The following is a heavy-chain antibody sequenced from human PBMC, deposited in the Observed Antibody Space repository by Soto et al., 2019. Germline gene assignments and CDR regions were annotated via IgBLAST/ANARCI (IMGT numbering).Heavy chain of an antibody. CDR1: GGSISSSSYY. D-gene: IGHD2-8*01. CDR3: AREVSYWFDP. CDR2: IYYSGST. V-gene: IGHV4-39*07. J-gene: IGHJ5*02. Sequence: SETLSLTCTVSGGSISSSSYYWGWIRQPPGKGLEWIGSIYYSGSTYYNPSLKSRVTMTRNTSISTAYLELSSLRSEDTAVYYCAREVSYWFDPWGQGTLVTVSS.